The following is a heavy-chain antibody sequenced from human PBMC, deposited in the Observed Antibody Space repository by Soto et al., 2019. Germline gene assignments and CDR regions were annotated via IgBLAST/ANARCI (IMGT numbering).Heavy chain of an antibody. CDR1: GFTFSIYA. CDR3: DY. Sequence: EVQLVESGGGLVQPGGSLRLSCSASGFTFSIYAMHWVRQAPGKGLEYVSVISTNGGSTYYADSVKGRFTISSDNSKNTVYLQMSSLRAEDTAVYPFDYWGQGTLVTVSS. J-gene: IGHJ4*02. V-gene: IGHV3-64D*06. CDR2: ISTNGGST.